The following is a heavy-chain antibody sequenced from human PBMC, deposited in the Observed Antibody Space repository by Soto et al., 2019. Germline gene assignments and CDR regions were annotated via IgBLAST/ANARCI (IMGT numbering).Heavy chain of an antibody. CDR3: AKYRRTDAEGYTFDY. V-gene: IGHV4-59*01. CDR1: GDSISGYY. J-gene: IGHJ4*02. CDR2: IYYSGNT. D-gene: IGHD2-15*01. Sequence: SETLSLTCTVSGDSISGYYWSWIRQPPGKGLQWIGYIYYSGNTNYNPSLKGRVTMSVDTSKNQFSLQVSSVTAADSAVYFCAKYRRTDAEGYTFDYWGQGALVTVSS.